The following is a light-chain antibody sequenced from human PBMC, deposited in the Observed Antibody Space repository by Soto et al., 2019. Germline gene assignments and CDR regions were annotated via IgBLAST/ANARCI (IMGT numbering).Light chain of an antibody. Sequence: EIFMAQCPDTLSVSPGERATLSCRASQSVGINLAWYKQKPGQAPRILIYGASTRATGVPARLSGSASGTEFTLTISSMKSEDFAVYFCQTVDKWPLFGHGTRLEIK. CDR2: GAS. CDR3: QTVDKWPL. J-gene: IGKJ5*01. CDR1: QSVGIN. V-gene: IGKV3-15*01.